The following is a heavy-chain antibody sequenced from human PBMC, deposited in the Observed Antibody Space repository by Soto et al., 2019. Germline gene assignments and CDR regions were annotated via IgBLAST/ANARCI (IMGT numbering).Heavy chain of an antibody. CDR1: GFTFSSYA. CDR2: ISGSGGST. J-gene: IGHJ4*02. Sequence: GGSLRLSCAASGFTFSSYAMSWVRQAPGKGLEWVSAISGSGGSTYYADSVKGRFTISRDNSKNTLYLQMNSLRAEDTAVYYCAKCLYSSGWYGPLPYYFDYWGQGTLVTVSS. D-gene: IGHD6-19*01. CDR3: AKCLYSSGWYGPLPYYFDY. V-gene: IGHV3-23*01.